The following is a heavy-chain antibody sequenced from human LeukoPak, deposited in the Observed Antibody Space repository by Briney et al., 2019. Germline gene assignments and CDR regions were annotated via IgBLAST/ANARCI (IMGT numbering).Heavy chain of an antibody. Sequence: ASVKVSCKASGYTFTSYDIDWVRQATGQGLEWMGWMNPNSGNTGYAQKFQGRVTMTRNTSISTAYMELSSLRSEDTAVYYCASPAPGIVGATILNYWGQGTLVTVSS. D-gene: IGHD1-26*01. CDR3: ASPAPGIVGATILNY. J-gene: IGHJ4*02. CDR2: MNPNSGNT. CDR1: GYTFTSYD. V-gene: IGHV1-8*01.